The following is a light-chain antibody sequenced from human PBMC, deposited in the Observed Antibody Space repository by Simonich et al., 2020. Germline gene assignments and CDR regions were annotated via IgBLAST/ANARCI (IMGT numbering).Light chain of an antibody. CDR1: IGSIASNY. CDR2: EDN. J-gene: IGLJ2*01. V-gene: IGLV6-57*03. CDR3: QSYDSSNHRGV. Sequence: NFMLTQPHSVSESPGKTVTISCTRSIGSIASNYVQWYQQRPGSAPTTVIYEDNQRPSGVPDRFSGSIDSSSNSASLTISGLKTEDEADYYCQSYDSSNHRGVFGGGTKLTVL.